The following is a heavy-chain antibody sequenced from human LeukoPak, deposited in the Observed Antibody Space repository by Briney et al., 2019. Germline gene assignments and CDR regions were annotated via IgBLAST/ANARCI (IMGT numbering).Heavy chain of an antibody. CDR2: IYYSGST. Sequence: PSQTLSLTCTVSGGSISSGDYYWSWIRQPPGKGLEWIGYIYYSGSTYYNPSLKSRVTISVDTSKNQFSLKLSSVTAADTAVYYCARDRGYCSGGSCYQPDYWGQGTLVTVSS. J-gene: IGHJ4*02. CDR1: GGSISSGDYY. D-gene: IGHD2-15*01. V-gene: IGHV4-30-4*01. CDR3: ARDRGYCSGGSCYQPDY.